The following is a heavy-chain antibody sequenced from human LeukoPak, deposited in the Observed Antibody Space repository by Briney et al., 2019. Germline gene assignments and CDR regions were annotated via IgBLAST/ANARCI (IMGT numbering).Heavy chain of an antibody. V-gene: IGHV4-39*01. CDR2: IYYSGST. CDR1: GGSISSSSYY. Sequence: SETLSLTCTASGGSISSSSYYWGWIRQPPGKGLEWIGSIYYSGSTYYNPSLKSRVTISVDTSKNQFSLKLSSVTAADTAVYYCATSHNDAFDIWGQGTMVTVSS. CDR3: ATSHNDAFDI. J-gene: IGHJ3*02. D-gene: IGHD2-2*01.